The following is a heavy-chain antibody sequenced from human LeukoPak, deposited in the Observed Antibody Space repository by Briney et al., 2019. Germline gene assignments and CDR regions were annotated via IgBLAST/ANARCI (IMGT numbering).Heavy chain of an antibody. D-gene: IGHD2-2*01. J-gene: IGHJ4*02. CDR1: GFTFSSYA. V-gene: IGHV3-23*01. CDR3: ARDTSDFDY. CDR2: ISGSGGST. Sequence: PGGSLRLSCAASGFTFSSYATSWVRQAPGKGLEWVSAISGSGGSTYYADYAKGRFTISRDNSKNTLYLQMNSLRAEDTAVYYCARDTSDFDYWGQGTLVTVSS.